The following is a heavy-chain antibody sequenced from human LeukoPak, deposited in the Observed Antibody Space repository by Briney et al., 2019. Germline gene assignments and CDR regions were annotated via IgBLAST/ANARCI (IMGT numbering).Heavy chain of an antibody. CDR1: GFSVRDNY. J-gene: IGHJ4*02. CDR2: LYSGGAA. Sequence: GGSLRLSCAVSGFSVRDNYLNWVRQTPGGGLECVSVLYSGGAAYYADSVKGRFTISRDTSKYTLSLQMNSLRVEDTALYYCARGTFSPQGSYYGHWGQGTRVSVSS. D-gene: IGHD3-10*01. CDR3: ARGTFSPQGSYYGH. V-gene: IGHV3-53*01.